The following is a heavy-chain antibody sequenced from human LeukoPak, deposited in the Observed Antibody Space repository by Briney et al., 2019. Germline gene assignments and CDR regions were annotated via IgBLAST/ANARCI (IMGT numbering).Heavy chain of an antibody. J-gene: IGHJ4*02. Sequence: SVKVSCKASGGNFRNYGFHWVRQAPAQGLEWMGGMLPIFGTANYAQKFQGRVTITADESSNTASLDLSSLTSEDTAVYYCATDPNPYSSTSGYFDFWGQGTLVTVSS. V-gene: IGHV1-69*13. CDR1: GGNFRNYG. D-gene: IGHD6-13*01. CDR3: ATDPNPYSSTSGYFDF. CDR2: MLPIFGTA.